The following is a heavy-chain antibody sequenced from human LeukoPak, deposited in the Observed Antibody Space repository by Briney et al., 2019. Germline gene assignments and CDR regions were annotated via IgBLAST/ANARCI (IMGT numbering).Heavy chain of an antibody. CDR2: ISYDGSNK. V-gene: IGHV3-30*04. CDR3: ARDLVDQSGGMDV. J-gene: IGHJ6*02. Sequence: GGSLRLSCAASGFTFSSYAMHWVRQAPGKGLEWMAVISYDGSNKYYADSVKGRFTISRDNSKNTLYLQMNSLRAEDTAVYYCARDLVDQSGGMDVWGQGTTVTVSS. CDR1: GFTFSSYA. D-gene: IGHD3-16*02.